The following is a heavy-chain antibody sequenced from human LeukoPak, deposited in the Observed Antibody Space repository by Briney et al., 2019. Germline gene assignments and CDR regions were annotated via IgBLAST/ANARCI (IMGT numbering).Heavy chain of an antibody. D-gene: IGHD6-19*01. CDR1: GYTFSGYY. CDR3: ARDVRLAVAAPDF. V-gene: IGHV1-2*02. CDR2: INPNTGGT. J-gene: IGHJ4*02. Sequence: VSVKVSCKASGYTFSGYYLHWVRQAPGQGLEWMGWINPNTGGTNYAQQFQGRVTMTGDTPISTAYMEVSSLRSDDTAVYYCARDVRLAVAAPDFWGQGTLVTVSS.